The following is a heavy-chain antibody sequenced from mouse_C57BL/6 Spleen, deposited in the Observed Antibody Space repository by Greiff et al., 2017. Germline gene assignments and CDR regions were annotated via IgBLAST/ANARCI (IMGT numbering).Heavy chain of an antibody. D-gene: IGHD1-1*01. CDR3: ARHPYYYGSMYYAMDY. CDR1: GFTFSSYG. J-gene: IGHJ4*01. V-gene: IGHV5-6*01. Sequence: EVQLQESGGDLVKPGGSLKLSCAASGFTFSSYGMSWVRQTPDKRLEWVATISSGGSYTYYPDSVKGRFTISRDNAKNTLYLQMSSLKSEDTAMYYCARHPYYYGSMYYAMDYWGQGTSVTVSS. CDR2: ISSGGSYT.